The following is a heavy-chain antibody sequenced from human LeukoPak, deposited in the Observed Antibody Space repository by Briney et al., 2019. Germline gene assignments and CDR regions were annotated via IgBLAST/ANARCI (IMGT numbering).Heavy chain of an antibody. V-gene: IGHV3-23*01. CDR1: GFTVSSYA. CDR3: AKDDDGHHHGVDH. Sequence: GGSLRLSCAASGFTVSSYAVTWVRQAPGKGLEWVSAIGYSAGDTYYADSVKGRFTISRDFSMNTLYLQMTSPRADDTALYYCAKDDDGHHHGVDHWGQGTLVTVSS. J-gene: IGHJ4*02. D-gene: IGHD4-17*01. CDR2: IGYSAGDT.